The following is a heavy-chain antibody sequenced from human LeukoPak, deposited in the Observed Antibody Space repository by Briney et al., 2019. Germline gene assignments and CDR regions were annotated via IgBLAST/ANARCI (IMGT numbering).Heavy chain of an antibody. D-gene: IGHD3-10*01. CDR3: ASKTITMVRGGIVRYCDH. Sequence: PSETLSLTCTVSGGSISSCYWTWIRQPPRQGLELIGYSYYSESTNYNPSLKSRVTISVDTYKNEFFLKAGSVTAGHTAVYYCASKTITMVRGGIVRYCDHWGEGTLVSVSS. CDR2: SYYSEST. V-gene: IGHV4-59*13. J-gene: IGHJ4*02. CDR1: GGSISSCY.